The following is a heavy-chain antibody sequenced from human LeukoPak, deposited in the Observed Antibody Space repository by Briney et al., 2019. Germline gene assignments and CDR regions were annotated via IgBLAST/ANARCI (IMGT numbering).Heavy chain of an antibody. J-gene: IGHJ4*02. CDR3: ARGPDDFDY. CDR1: GGSISGYY. D-gene: IGHD5-24*01. CDR2: ISHTGTT. Sequence: SEPLSLTCSVSGGSISGYYWSWIRQPPGKGLEWIGYISHTGTTRYNPSLKGRVTISIDTSKIQLSLKLTSVTAADTAVYYCARGPDDFDYWGQGTLVTVSS. V-gene: IGHV4-59*01.